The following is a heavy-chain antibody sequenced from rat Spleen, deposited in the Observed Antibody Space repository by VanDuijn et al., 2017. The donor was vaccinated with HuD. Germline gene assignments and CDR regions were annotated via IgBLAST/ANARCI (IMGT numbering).Heavy chain of an antibody. CDR2: ISYDGGST. V-gene: IGHV5-20*01. CDR3: ARRPGDFDC. D-gene: IGHD1-4*01. J-gene: IGHJ3*01. Sequence: EVQLVESGGGLVQPGRSLKLSCAASGFTFSDYYMAWVRQAPTKGLEWVASISYDGGSTYYRDSVKGRFTISRDNAKSTLYLQMDSLRSEDTATYYCARRPGDFDCWGQGTLVTVSS. CDR1: GFTFSDYY.